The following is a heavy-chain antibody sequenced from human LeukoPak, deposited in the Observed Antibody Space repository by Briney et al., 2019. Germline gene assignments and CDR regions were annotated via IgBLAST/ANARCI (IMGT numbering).Heavy chain of an antibody. CDR3: ARVVFGEQLVPNYFDY. D-gene: IGHD6-13*01. CDR2: ISSSSSYI. J-gene: IGHJ4*02. Sequence: GGSLRLSCAASGFTFSSYSMNWVRQAPGKGLEWVSSISSSSSYIYYADSVKGRFTISRDNAKNSLYLQMNSLRAEDTAVYYCARVVFGEQLVPNYFDYWGQGTLVTVSS. V-gene: IGHV3-21*01. CDR1: GFTFSSYS.